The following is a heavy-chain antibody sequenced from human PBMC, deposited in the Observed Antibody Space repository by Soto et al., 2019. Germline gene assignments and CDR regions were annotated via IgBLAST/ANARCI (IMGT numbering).Heavy chain of an antibody. Sequence: PGGSLRLSCAASGFTFSSYRMNWVRQAPGKGLEWISSISSSSSYIYYADSVKGRFTISRDNAKNSLYLQMNSLRAEDTAVYYCARVGPYVPDYWGQGTLVTVSS. V-gene: IGHV3-21*01. CDR1: GFTFSSYR. CDR2: ISSSSSYI. CDR3: ARVGPYVPDY. D-gene: IGHD3-16*01. J-gene: IGHJ4*02.